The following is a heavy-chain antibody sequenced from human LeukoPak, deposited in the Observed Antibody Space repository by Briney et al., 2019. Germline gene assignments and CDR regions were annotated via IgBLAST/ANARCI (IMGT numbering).Heavy chain of an antibody. D-gene: IGHD3-16*01. J-gene: IGHJ4*02. CDR2: IKSKIDGETT. Sequence: GGSLRLSCAASGFAFSNAWMSWVRQAPGKGLEWVGRIKSKIDGETTDYAAPVKGRFTISRDDSKDMLYLQMNSLKSEDTAVYYCTSFGGLPHFDYWGQGTLVTVSS. CDR3: TSFGGLPHFDY. CDR1: GFAFSNAW. V-gene: IGHV3-15*01.